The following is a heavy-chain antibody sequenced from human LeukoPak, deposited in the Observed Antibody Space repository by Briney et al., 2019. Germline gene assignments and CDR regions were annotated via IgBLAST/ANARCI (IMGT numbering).Heavy chain of an antibody. V-gene: IGHV4-4*02. CDR3: ARNPTL. CDR2: IYHSGNA. CDR1: GGSITNNHW. Sequence: PSETLSLTCAVSGGSITNNHWWSWVRQPPGKGLEWIGEIYHSGNANYNPSLKSRVTISVDKSKNQFSLELTSVTAADTAVYYCARNPTLWGQGTLVTVSS. J-gene: IGHJ4*02.